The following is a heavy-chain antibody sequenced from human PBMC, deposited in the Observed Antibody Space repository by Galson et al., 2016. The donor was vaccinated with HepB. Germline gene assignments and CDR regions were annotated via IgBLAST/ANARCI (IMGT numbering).Heavy chain of an antibody. CDR1: GFTVSNNY. D-gene: IGHD1-14*01. CDR3: AREGPYNPREPTRYFNY. CDR2: VYNDVTT. J-gene: IGHJ4*01. V-gene: IGHV3-53*01. Sequence: SLRLSCAASGFTVSNNYMSWVRQAPGKGLEWVAFVYNDVTTSYTDSVKGRFTITTDNSKNTLYLQMKSLRADDTAVYFCAREGPYNPREPTRYFNYWGHGTLVTVSS.